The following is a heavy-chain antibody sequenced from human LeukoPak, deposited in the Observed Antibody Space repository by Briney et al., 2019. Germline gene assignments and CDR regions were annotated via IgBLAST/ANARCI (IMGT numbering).Heavy chain of an antibody. V-gene: IGHV3-66*01. CDR3: ARGLRLVVPAAMYYFDY. J-gene: IGHJ4*02. CDR2: IYGDGST. D-gene: IGHD2-2*01. Sequence: GGSLRLSCAASGFTVSSNYMSWLRQAPGMGLEWVSMIYGDGSTYYTDSVKGRFTIPRDNSKNTLYLQVNSLRAEDTAVYYCARGLRLVVPAAMYYFDYWGQGTLVTVSS. CDR1: GFTVSSNY.